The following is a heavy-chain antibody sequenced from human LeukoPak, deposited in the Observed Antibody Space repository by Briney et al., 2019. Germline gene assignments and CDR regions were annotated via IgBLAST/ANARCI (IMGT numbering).Heavy chain of an antibody. CDR2: IYYSGST. V-gene: IGHV4-61*01. Sequence: SETLSLTCTVSGGSVSSGSYYWSWIRQPPGTGLEWIGYIYYSGSTNYNPSLKSRVTISVDTSKNQFSLKLCSVTAADTAVYYCATVSSPTTVADDAFDIWGQGTMVTVSS. D-gene: IGHD4-23*01. CDR3: ATVSSPTTVADDAFDI. CDR1: GGSVSSGSYY. J-gene: IGHJ3*02.